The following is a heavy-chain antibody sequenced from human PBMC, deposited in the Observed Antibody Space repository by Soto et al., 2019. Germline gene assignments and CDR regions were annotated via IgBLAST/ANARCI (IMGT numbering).Heavy chain of an antibody. CDR2: INPDGGNT. CDR3: ARDLGYKWNYWGAFDF. Sequence: VQLVQSGAEVKRPGTSVKVSCKASGYSFTTYGISWVRQAPGQGLEWVGWINPDGGNTNYAQMLQGRVTLTTDTSTTTVSMELMNLRSDDTAVYYCARDLGYKWNYWGAFDFWGQGTTLTVSS. J-gene: IGHJ3*01. V-gene: IGHV1-18*04. CDR1: GYSFTTYG. D-gene: IGHD1-20*01.